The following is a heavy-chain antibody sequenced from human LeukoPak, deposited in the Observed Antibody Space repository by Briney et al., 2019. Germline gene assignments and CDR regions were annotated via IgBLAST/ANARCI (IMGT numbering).Heavy chain of an antibody. J-gene: IGHJ3*02. CDR1: GGSISSYY. CDR2: IYYSGTT. Sequence: SETLSLTCTVSGGSISSYYWSWIRQPPGKGLEWIGYIYYSGTTNYNPSLKSRVTISVDTSKNQFSLKLSSVTAADTAVYYCASGYGAYAFDIWGQGTMVTVSS. D-gene: IGHD5-18*01. V-gene: IGHV4-59*08. CDR3: ASGYGAYAFDI.